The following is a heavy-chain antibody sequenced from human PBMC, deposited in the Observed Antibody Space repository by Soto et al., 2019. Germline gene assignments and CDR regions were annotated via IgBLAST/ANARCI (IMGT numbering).Heavy chain of an antibody. J-gene: IGHJ4*02. D-gene: IGHD3-16*01. CDR2: VYYSGAT. V-gene: IGHV4-31*03. Sequence: SETLSLTCTVSGDSMATGGHYYNWIRQVPGKGLEWIGYVYYSGATHYTPSLRARATISRDTSKNQYSLRLISVTAADTALYYCARDKDLQPTVWGFWGQGIQVTVSS. CDR3: ARDKDLQPTVWGF. CDR1: GDSMATGGHY.